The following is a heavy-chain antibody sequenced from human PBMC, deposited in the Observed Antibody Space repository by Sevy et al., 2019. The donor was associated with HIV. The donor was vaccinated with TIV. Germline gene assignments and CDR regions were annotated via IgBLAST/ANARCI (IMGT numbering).Heavy chain of an antibody. CDR3: ATDLNSYSYGLFDY. CDR1: GYTLTELS. J-gene: IGHJ4*02. Sequence: ASLKVSCKVSGYTLTELSMHWVRQAPGKGLEWMGGFDPEDGETIYAQKFQGRVTMTEDTSTDTAYMELSSLRSEDTAVYYCATDLNSYSYGLFDYWGQGTLVTVSS. D-gene: IGHD5-18*01. CDR2: FDPEDGET. V-gene: IGHV1-24*01.